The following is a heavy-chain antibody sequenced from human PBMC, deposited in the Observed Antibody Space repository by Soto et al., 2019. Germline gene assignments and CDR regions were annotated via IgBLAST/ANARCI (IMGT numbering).Heavy chain of an antibody. CDR1: GFTFSIHE. V-gene: IGHV3-48*03. Sequence: EVQLVESGGGLVQLGGSLRLSCAASGFTFSIHEMNWVRQAPGKGLEWVSYISSIGVATYYADSVKGRFTISRDNAKNSLYLQMNSLRAEDTAVYYCAREGRVGGIDYWGQGTPVTVSS. D-gene: IGHD6-19*01. J-gene: IGHJ4*02. CDR3: AREGRVGGIDY. CDR2: ISSIGVAT.